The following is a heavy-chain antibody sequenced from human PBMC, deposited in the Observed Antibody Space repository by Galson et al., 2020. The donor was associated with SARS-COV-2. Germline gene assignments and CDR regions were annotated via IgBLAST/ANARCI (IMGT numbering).Heavy chain of an antibody. D-gene: IGHD6-19*01. J-gene: IGHJ4*02. Sequence: GGSLRLSCTASGFTFGDYAMSWFRQAPGKGLEWVGFIRSKAYGGTTEYAASVKGRFTISRDDSKSIAYLQMNSLKTEDTAVYYCTRDDSSGWYRLDYWGQGTLVTVSS. CDR1: GFTFGDYA. CDR3: TRDDSSGWYRLDY. CDR2: IRSKAYGGTT. V-gene: IGHV3-49*03.